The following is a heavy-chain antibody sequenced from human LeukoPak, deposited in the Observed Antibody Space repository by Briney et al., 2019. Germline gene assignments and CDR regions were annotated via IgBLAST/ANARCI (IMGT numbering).Heavy chain of an antibody. CDR3: AKDGRNDFWSGYYLFDY. D-gene: IGHD3-3*01. CDR2: ISYDGSNK. Sequence: PGGSLRLSCAASGSTFSSYGMHWVRQAPGKGLEWVAVISYDGSNKYYADSVKGRFTISRDNSKNTLYLQMNSLRAEDTAVYYCAKDGRNDFWSGYYLFDYWGQGTLVTVSS. CDR1: GSTFSSYG. J-gene: IGHJ4*02. V-gene: IGHV3-30*18.